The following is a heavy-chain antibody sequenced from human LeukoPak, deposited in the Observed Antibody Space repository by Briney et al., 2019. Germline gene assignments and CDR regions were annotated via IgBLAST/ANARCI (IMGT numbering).Heavy chain of an antibody. Sequence: ASVKASCKASGYTFTSYGITWVRQPPGQGLEWMGWISAYNGITNYAQKLQGRVTMTTDTSTSTAYMELRSLRSDDTAVYYCARDLTTTSSSLSGYWGQGTLVTVSS. J-gene: IGHJ4*02. CDR2: ISAYNGIT. CDR3: ARDLTTTSSSLSGY. V-gene: IGHV1-18*01. CDR1: GYTFTSYG. D-gene: IGHD6-6*01.